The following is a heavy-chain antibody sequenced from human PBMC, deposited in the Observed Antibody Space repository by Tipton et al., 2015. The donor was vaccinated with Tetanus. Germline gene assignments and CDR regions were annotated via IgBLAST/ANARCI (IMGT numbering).Heavy chain of an antibody. J-gene: IGHJ5*02. D-gene: IGHD5-18*01. CDR3: ARWRHEDRFFDL. V-gene: IGHV6-1*01. CDR1: GDSVSSNDVA. CDR2: TYYRSRWFH. Sequence: GLVKPSQTLSLTCDISGDSVSSNDVAWSWIRQSPSRGLEWLGRTYYRSRWFHNYGLSVQSRITINSDTSKNQFSLHLNSVIPEDTAVYYCARWRHEDRFFDLWGQGTLVTVSS.